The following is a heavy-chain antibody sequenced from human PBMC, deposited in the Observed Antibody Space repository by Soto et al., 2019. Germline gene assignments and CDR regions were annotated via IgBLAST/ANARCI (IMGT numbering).Heavy chain of an antibody. J-gene: IGHJ4*02. CDR2: INAGNGNT. D-gene: IGHD3-10*01. Sequence: GAPVEVSCKACGDRFTSYTRHWVCQSPGQRLEWMGWINAGNGNTKYSQKFQGRVTITRDTSASTAYMELSGLRSEDTAVYYCARDRYYGSGSYNYFDYWGQGTLVTVSS. CDR1: GDRFTSYT. CDR3: ARDRYYGSGSYNYFDY. V-gene: IGHV1-3*01.